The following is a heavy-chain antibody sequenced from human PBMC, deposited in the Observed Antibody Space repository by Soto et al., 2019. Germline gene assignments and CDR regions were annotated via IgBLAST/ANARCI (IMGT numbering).Heavy chain of an antibody. D-gene: IGHD5-12*01. CDR1: GFTFPSYA. CDR3: ARDRGVATGWFDP. V-gene: IGHV3-23*01. Sequence: EVQVLGSGGGLVPPGGSLRLSCVASGFTFPSYAMAWVRQAPGKGLEWVSAVIGSGSRTFYAGSVKDRFTISRDNFKNTLYLQMNVLRAEDTAIYYCARDRGVATGWFDPWGRGTLVTVSS. CDR2: VIGSGSRT. J-gene: IGHJ5*02.